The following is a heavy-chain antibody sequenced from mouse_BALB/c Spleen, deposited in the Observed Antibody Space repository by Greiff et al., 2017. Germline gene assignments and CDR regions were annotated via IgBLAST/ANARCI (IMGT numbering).Heavy chain of an antibody. V-gene: IGHV1-7*01. Sequence: QVQLKQSGAELAKPGASVKMSCKASGYTFTSYWMHWVKQRPGQGLEWIGYINPSTGYTEYNQKFKDKATLTADKSSSTAYMQLSSLTSEDSAVYYCARFDYGSSYNYWGQGTTLTVSS. CDR3: ARFDYGSSYNY. D-gene: IGHD1-1*01. CDR1: GYTFTSYW. CDR2: INPSTGYT. J-gene: IGHJ2*01.